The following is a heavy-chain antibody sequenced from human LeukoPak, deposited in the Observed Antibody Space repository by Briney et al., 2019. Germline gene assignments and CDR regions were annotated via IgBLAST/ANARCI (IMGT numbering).Heavy chain of an antibody. J-gene: IGHJ6*04. V-gene: IGHV3-48*04. Sequence: GGSLRLSCAASGFTFTTYSMNWVRQAPGKGLEWVSYISSSGSTIYYADSVKGRFTISRDNAKNSLYLQMNSLRAEDTAVYYCAELGITMIGGVWGKGTTVTISS. CDR1: GFTFTTYS. D-gene: IGHD3-10*02. CDR3: AELGITMIGGV. CDR2: ISSSGSTI.